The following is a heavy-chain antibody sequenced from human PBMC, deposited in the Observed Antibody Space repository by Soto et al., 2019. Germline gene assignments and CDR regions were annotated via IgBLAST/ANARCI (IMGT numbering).Heavy chain of an antibody. CDR3: ARQRGSYFDY. CDR1: GDAISSVC. Sequence: PSESLGQTGIVAGDAISSVCGIWIRQPPGTGLEWIGYIYYTGSTNYNPSLKSRVTMSVDTSKKQFSLKLSSVTAADTAVYSCARQRGSYFDYWCQGTRVT. CDR2: IYYTGST. J-gene: IGHJ4*02. D-gene: IGHD3-10*01. V-gene: IGHV4-59*01.